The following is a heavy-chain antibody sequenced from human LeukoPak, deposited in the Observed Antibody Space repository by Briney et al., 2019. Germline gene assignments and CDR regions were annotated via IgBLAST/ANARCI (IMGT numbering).Heavy chain of an antibody. Sequence: ASVKVSCKASGYTFTNYYLHWVRQAPGQGLEWMGMINPSDGSTTYAQKFQGRVTMTRDMSTSTVYMELSSLRSEDTAVYYCARGRSISSGWLVSEAMSTNYYMDVWGKGTTVTVSS. CDR2: INPSDGST. D-gene: IGHD6-19*01. J-gene: IGHJ6*03. CDR1: GYTFTNYY. V-gene: IGHV1-46*01. CDR3: ARGRSISSGWLVSEAMSTNYYMDV.